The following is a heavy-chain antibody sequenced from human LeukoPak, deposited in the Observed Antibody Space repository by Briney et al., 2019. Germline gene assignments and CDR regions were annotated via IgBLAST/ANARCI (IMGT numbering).Heavy chain of an antibody. J-gene: IGHJ4*02. CDR3: ARTGDYLPDY. V-gene: IGHV4-61*02. Sequence: SQTLSLTCTVSGASISSATYYWSWIRQPAGKGLEWIGRVYASGNTNCNPSLKSRVTISVDASKNQFSLKLNFVTAADTGVYYCARTGDYLPDYWGRGTLVTVSS. CDR2: VYASGNT. CDR1: GASISSATYY. D-gene: IGHD4-17*01.